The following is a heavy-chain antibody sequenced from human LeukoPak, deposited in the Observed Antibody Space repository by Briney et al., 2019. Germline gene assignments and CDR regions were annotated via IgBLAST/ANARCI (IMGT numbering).Heavy chain of an antibody. CDR1: GLTSNDHA. CDR2: IYWNSGGT. J-gene: IGHJ4*02. CDR3: TKDITAGGLDY. V-gene: IGHV3-9*02. D-gene: IGHD6-13*01. Sequence: PGRSLRLSCAASGLTSNDHAMHWIRQIPGKGLEWVSGIYWNSGGTGYADSVKGRFTISRDNAKNSLYLQMNSLRTDDTALYYCTKDITAGGLDYWGQGTLVTVSS.